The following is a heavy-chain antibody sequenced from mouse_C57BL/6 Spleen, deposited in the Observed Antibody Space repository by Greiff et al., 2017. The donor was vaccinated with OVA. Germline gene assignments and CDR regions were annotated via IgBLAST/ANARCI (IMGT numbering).Heavy chain of an antibody. V-gene: IGHV1-59*01. Sequence: QVQLQQPGAELVRPGTSVKLSCKASGYTFTSYWMHWVKQRPGQGLEWIGVIDPSDSYTNYNQKFKGKATLTVDTSSSTAYMQLSSLTSEDSAVYYCARVYGSSYYFDYWGQGTTLTVSS. D-gene: IGHD1-1*01. CDR1: GYTFTSYW. CDR2: IDPSDSYT. J-gene: IGHJ2*01. CDR3: ARVYGSSYYFDY.